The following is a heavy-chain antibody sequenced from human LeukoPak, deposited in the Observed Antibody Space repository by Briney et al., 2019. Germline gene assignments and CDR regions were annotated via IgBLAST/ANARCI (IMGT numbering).Heavy chain of an antibody. CDR3: ARGYCSGGSCGRYYYYYYMDV. V-gene: IGHV1-2*02. CDR2: INPNSGGT. J-gene: IGHJ6*03. CDR1: GYTFTGYY. Sequence: ASVKVSCTASGYTFTGYYMHWVRQAPGQGLEWMGWINPNSGGTNYAQKLQGRVTMTTDTSTSTAYMELRSLRSDDTAVYYCARGYCSGGSCGRYYYYYYMDVWGKGTTVTVSS. D-gene: IGHD2-15*01.